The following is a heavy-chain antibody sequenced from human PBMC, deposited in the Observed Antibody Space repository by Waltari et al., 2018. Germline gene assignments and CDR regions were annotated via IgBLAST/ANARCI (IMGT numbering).Heavy chain of an antibody. CDR2: IEPGDSYT. Sequence: EVQLVQSGAEVKQPGESLKISCKGSGYSFLSFWISWVRQTPGKGLEWMGRIEPGDSYTNYNPSFQGHVTISADKSISTVYLQLSSLEASDSGIYYCARAYTDYTTDNWGQGTRVTVSS. J-gene: IGHJ4*02. D-gene: IGHD4-4*01. V-gene: IGHV5-10-1*03. CDR3: ARAYTDYTTDN. CDR1: GYSFLSFW.